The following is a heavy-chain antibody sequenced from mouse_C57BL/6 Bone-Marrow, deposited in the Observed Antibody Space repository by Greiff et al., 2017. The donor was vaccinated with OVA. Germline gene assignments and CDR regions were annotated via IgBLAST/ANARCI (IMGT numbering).Heavy chain of an antibody. CDR3: ATYGSSHWYFDG. J-gene: IGHJ1*03. V-gene: IGHV1-69*01. CDR1: GYTFTSYW. CDR2: IDPSDSYT. Sequence: QVQLQQPGAELVMPGASVKLSCKASGYTFTSYWMHWVKQRPGQGLEWIGEIDPSDSYTNSNQQFKGQSTLTVDKSSSTAYMQLSSLTSEDSAVDYCATYGSSHWYFDGWGTGTTVTVSS. D-gene: IGHD1-1*01.